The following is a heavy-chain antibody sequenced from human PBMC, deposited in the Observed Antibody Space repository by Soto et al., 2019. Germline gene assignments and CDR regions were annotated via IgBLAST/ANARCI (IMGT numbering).Heavy chain of an antibody. J-gene: IGHJ4*02. D-gene: IGHD1-20*01. CDR2: IYWDDDE. Sequence: QITLKESGPTLVKPTQTLTLTCSFSGFSLTTDGVGVGWVRQPPGEALEWLALIYWDDDERYSPSLKTRLTSTKDPSKNHVVLIMTNMAPVDTATYYCAHSRNRITEDAQVGDFDYWGQGTLVTVSS. CDR1: GFSLTTDGVG. CDR3: AHSRNRITEDAQVGDFDY. V-gene: IGHV2-5*02.